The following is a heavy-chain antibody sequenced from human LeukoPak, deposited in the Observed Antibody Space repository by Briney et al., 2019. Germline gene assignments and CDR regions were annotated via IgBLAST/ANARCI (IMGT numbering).Heavy chain of an antibody. Sequence: GASVKVSCKASGYTFTSNYIHWVRQAPGQGLEWMGMIYPRDGSTSYAQKFQGRVTVTRDTSTSTVHMELSGLRSGDTAVYYCARDQEGFDCWGQGTLVTVSS. CDR1: GYTFTSNY. CDR3: ARDQEGFDC. V-gene: IGHV1-46*01. J-gene: IGHJ4*02. CDR2: IYPRDGST.